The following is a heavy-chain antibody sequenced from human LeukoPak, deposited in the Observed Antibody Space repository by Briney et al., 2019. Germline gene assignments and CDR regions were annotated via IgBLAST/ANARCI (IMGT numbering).Heavy chain of an antibody. J-gene: IGHJ4*01. CDR3: ARYCSGGSCYYNMDN. D-gene: IGHD2-15*01. CDR1: GYTFTGYY. V-gene: IGHV1-2*02. Sequence: ASVKVSCKASGYTFTGYYMHWVRQAPGQGLEWMGWINPNSGGTNYAQEFQGRVTMTRDTSISTAYMELSRLRSDNTAVYYCARYCSGGSCYYNMDNWGQGTLVTVSS. CDR2: INPNSGGT.